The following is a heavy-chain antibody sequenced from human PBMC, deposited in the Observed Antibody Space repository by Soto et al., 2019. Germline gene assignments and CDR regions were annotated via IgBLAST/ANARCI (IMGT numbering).Heavy chain of an antibody. V-gene: IGHV1-3*01. D-gene: IGHD7-27*01. CDR1: GYTFSSYA. CDR3: ARDTGDGTFDF. CDR2: INAGYGNT. Sequence: ASVKVSCKASGYTFSSYAMHWVRQAPGQRLEWMGWINAGYGNTKTSQKFQDRVTISRDTSASTAYMELTSLRSEDTAVYYCARDTGDGTFDFWGQGTLVTVSS. J-gene: IGHJ4*02.